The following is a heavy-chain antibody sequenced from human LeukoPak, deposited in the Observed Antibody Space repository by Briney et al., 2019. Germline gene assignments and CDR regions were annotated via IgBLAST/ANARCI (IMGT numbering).Heavy chain of an antibody. J-gene: IGHJ5*02. V-gene: IGHV1-2*02. D-gene: IGHD1-7*01. CDR1: GYTFTGYY. Sequence: ASVKVSCKASGYTFTGYYMHWVRQAPGQGLEWMGWINPNSGGTNYAQKIQGRVTMTRDTSISTAYMELSRLRSDDTAVYYCARATGTTGDWFDPWGQGTLVTVSS. CDR2: INPNSGGT. CDR3: ARATGTTGDWFDP.